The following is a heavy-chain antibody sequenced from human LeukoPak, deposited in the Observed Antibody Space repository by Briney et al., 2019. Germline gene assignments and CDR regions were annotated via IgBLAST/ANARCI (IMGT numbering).Heavy chain of an antibody. J-gene: IGHJ5*02. CDR2: ISPDGSYT. Sequence: PGGSLRLSCAASGFTFSSYWVHWVRQPPGQGLVWVSRISPDGSYTSYADSVRGRFTISRDNAENTLYLHMNSLRGEDTAVYYCARDLYGASDQWGQGTLVTVSS. CDR3: ARDLYGASDQ. V-gene: IGHV3-74*01. CDR1: GFTFSSYW. D-gene: IGHD4-17*01.